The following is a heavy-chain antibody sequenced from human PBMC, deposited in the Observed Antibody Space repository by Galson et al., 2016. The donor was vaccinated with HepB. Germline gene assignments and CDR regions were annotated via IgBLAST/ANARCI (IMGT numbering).Heavy chain of an antibody. D-gene: IGHD2-21*02. J-gene: IGHJ4*02. CDR1: GGSVSTSNW. CDR3: GRDLSLLGDIFSHFFDS. CDR2: VFYSGSR. V-gene: IGHV4-4*02. Sequence: ETLSLTCSVSGGSVSTSNWWSWVRQSPGKGLEWIGEVFYSGSRNTNPSLGSRVTLSVDRSKNQFFLKMTSLTASDTALYYFGRDLSLLGDIFSHFFDSWGQGILVIVSS.